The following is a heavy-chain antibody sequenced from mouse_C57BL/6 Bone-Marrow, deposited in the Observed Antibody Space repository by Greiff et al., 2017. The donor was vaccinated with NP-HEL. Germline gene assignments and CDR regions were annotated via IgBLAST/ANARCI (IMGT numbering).Heavy chain of an antibody. Sequence: QVQLQQSGAELVRPGTSVKVSCKASGYAFTNYLIEWVKQRPGQGLEWIGVINPGSGGTNYNEKFKGKATLTADKSSSTAYMQLSSLTSEDSAVYFRARDLYYFDYWGQGTTLTVSS. J-gene: IGHJ2*01. CDR3: ARDLYYFDY. CDR2: INPGSGGT. CDR1: GYAFTNYL. V-gene: IGHV1-54*01.